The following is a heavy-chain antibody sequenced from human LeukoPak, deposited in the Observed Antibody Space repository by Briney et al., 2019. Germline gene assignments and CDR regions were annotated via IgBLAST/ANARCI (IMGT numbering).Heavy chain of an antibody. CDR2: IIPIFGTA. J-gene: IGHJ5*02. Sequence: SVKVSCKASGGTFSSYAISWVRQAPGQGPEWMGGIIPIFGTANYAQKFQGRVTITADESTSTAYMELSSLRSEDTAVYYCARRDYGDYGSWLGFDPWGQGTLVTVSS. V-gene: IGHV1-69*01. CDR3: ARRDYGDYGSWLGFDP. D-gene: IGHD4-17*01. CDR1: GGTFSSYA.